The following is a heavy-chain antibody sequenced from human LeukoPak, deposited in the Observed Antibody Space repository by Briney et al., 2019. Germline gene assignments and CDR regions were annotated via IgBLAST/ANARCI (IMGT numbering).Heavy chain of an antibody. CDR3: AREHNDSSGYYYYFDY. D-gene: IGHD3-22*01. Sequence: SETLSLTCTVSGGSISSYYWSWIRQPPGKGLEWIGYIYYSGSTNYNPSLKSRVTISVDTSKNQFSLKLSSVTAADTAVYYCAREHNDSSGYYYYFDYWGQRTLVTVSS. J-gene: IGHJ4*02. CDR2: IYYSGST. V-gene: IGHV4-59*12. CDR1: GGSISSYY.